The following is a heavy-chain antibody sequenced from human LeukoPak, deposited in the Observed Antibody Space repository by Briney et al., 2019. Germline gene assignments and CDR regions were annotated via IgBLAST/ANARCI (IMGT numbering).Heavy chain of an antibody. CDR1: GFTFSRYW. Sequence: PGGSLRLSCAASGFTFSRYWMNWVRQAPGKGLEWVASIREDGSEKSYVDSVKGRFTISRDNAKNSLYLQMNSLRAEDTAVYYCVSRGTTTCIIRFDHWGQGTLVTVSS. CDR3: VSRGTTTCIIRFDH. J-gene: IGHJ4*02. D-gene: IGHD2/OR15-2a*01. V-gene: IGHV3-7*01. CDR2: IREDGSEK.